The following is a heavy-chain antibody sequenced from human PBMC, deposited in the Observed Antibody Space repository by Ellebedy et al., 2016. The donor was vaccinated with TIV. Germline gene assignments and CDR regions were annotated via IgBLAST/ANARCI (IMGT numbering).Heavy chain of an antibody. CDR1: GYTFTSYG. J-gene: IGHJ6*02. D-gene: IGHD3-16*01. Sequence: ASVKVSXXASGYTFTSYGISWVRQAPGQGLEWMGWISAYNGNTNYAQKLQGRVTMTTDTSTSTAYMELRSLRSDDTAVYYCARVGGVGTPDYYYGMDVWGQGTTVTVSS. CDR2: ISAYNGNT. V-gene: IGHV1-18*04. CDR3: ARVGGVGTPDYYYGMDV.